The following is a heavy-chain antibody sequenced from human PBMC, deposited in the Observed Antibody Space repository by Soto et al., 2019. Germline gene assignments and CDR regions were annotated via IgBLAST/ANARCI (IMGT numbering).Heavy chain of an antibody. V-gene: IGHV3-23*01. CDR2: ISGSGGST. Sequence: EVQLLESGGGLVQPGGSLSPSCAASGFTFSSYAMSWVRQAPGKGLEWVSAISGSGGSTYYADSVKGRFTISRDNSKNTLYLQMNSLRAEDTAVYYCAKESGWNIGFDYWGQGTLVTVSS. J-gene: IGHJ4*02. CDR1: GFTFSSYA. D-gene: IGHD6-19*01. CDR3: AKESGWNIGFDY.